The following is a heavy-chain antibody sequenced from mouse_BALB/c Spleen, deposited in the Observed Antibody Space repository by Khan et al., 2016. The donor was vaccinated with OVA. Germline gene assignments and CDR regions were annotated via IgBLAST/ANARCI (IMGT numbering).Heavy chain of an antibody. D-gene: IGHD2-1*01. CDR3: ARNYGNYVEYFDV. J-gene: IGHJ1*01. CDR2: IWAGGST. CDR1: GFSLTSYG. Sequence: QVQLKESGPGLVAPSQSLSITCTVSGFSLTSYGVHWVRQPPGKGLEWLGIIWAGGSTNYNSALMSRLRISKENSKSQVFLKMNSLQTDDTAMYYCARNYGNYVEYFDVWGAGTTVTVSS. V-gene: IGHV2-9*02.